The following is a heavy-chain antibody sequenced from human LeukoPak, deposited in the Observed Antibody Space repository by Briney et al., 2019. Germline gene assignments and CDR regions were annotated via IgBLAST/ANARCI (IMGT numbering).Heavy chain of an antibody. V-gene: IGHV4-31*03. CDR1: GGSISSGGYY. CDR2: IYYSGST. Sequence: SQTLSLTCTVSGGSISSGGYYWSWIRQHPGKDLEWIGYIYYSGSTYYNPSLKSRVTISVDTSKNQFSLKLSSVTAADTAVYYSARANYYGSGSYYLAYWGQGTLVTVSS. CDR3: ARANYYGSGSYYLAY. D-gene: IGHD3-10*01. J-gene: IGHJ4*02.